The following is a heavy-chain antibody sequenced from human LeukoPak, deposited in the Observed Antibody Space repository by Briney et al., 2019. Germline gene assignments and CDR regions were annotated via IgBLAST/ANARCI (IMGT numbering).Heavy chain of an antibody. CDR3: AKENWRYSSGGGQHYDY. CDR1: GFTFSSYG. V-gene: IGHV3-33*06. CDR2: IWYDGSNK. Sequence: GGSLRLSCAASGFTFSSYGMHWVRQAPGKGLEWVAVIWYDGSNKYYADSVKGRFTISRDNSKNTLYLQMNSLRAEDRAVYYCAKENWRYSSGGGQHYDYGGRGTLVTVSS. J-gene: IGHJ4*02. D-gene: IGHD6-19*01.